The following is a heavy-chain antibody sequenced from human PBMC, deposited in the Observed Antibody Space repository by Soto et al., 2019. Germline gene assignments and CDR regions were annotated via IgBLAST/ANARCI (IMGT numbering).Heavy chain of an antibody. V-gene: IGHV3-30-3*01. CDR2: ISYDGSNK. Sequence: QVQLVESGGGVVQPGRSLRLSCAASGFTFSSYAMHWVRQAPGKGLEWVAVISYDGSNKYYADSVKGRFTISRDNSKNTLYLQMNSLRAEDTAVYCFARRAEWGHFDYWGQGTLVTVSS. CDR3: ARRAEWGHFDY. D-gene: IGHD7-27*01. J-gene: IGHJ4*02. CDR1: GFTFSSYA.